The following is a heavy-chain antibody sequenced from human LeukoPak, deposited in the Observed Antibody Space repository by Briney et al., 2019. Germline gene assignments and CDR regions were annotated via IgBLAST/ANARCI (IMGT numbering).Heavy chain of an antibody. D-gene: IGHD3-9*01. V-gene: IGHV1-3*01. Sequence: ASVTVSCKASGYTFTSYAMHWVRQAPGQRLEWMGWINAGNGNTKYSQKFQGRVTITRDTSASTAYMELSSLRSEDTAVYYCALPYDILTGYYNDEYFQHWGQGTLVTVSS. CDR1: GYTFTSYA. J-gene: IGHJ1*01. CDR3: ALPYDILTGYYNDEYFQH. CDR2: INAGNGNT.